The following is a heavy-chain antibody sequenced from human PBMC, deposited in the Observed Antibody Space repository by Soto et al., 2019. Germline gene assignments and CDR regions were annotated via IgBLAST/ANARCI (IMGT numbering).Heavy chain of an antibody. CDR3: ARVGYYDSSGYYSWWFDP. CDR1: GGSISSYY. V-gene: IGHV4-59*01. CDR2: IYYSGST. J-gene: IGHJ5*02. Sequence: SETLSLTCTVSGGSISSYYWSWIRQPPGKGLEWIGYIYYSGSTNYNPSLKSRVTISVDTSKNQFSLKLSSVTAADTAVYYCARVGYYDSSGYYSWWFDPWGQGTLVTVS. D-gene: IGHD3-22*01.